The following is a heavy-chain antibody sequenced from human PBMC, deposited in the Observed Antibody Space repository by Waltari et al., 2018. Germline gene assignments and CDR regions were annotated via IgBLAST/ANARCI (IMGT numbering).Heavy chain of an antibody. CDR3: ARDLTFVPAAIGAGDY. CDR1: GFTFSSYA. J-gene: IGHJ4*02. Sequence: EVQLLESGGGLVQPGGSLRLSCAASGFTFSSYAMSWVRQAPGKGLAWVSAISGSGGSTYYADSVKGRFTISRDNSKNTLYLQMNSLRADDTAVYYCARDLTFVPAAIGAGDYWGQGTLVTVSS. CDR2: ISGSGGST. D-gene: IGHD2-2*02. V-gene: IGHV3-23*01.